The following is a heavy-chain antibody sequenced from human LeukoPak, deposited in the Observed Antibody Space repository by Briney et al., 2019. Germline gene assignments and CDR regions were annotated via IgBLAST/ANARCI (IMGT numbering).Heavy chain of an antibody. J-gene: IGHJ3*02. CDR1: GFTFSSYA. V-gene: IGHV3-30*04. CDR2: ISYDGSNK. D-gene: IGHD3-22*01. CDR3: TRDQSSGYYQGGAFDI. Sequence: PGRSLRLSCAASGFTFSSYAMHWVPQAPGKGLEWVAVISYDGSNKYYADSVKGRFTISRDNSKNTLYLQMNSLRAEDTAVYYCTRDQSSGYYQGGAFDIWGQGTMVTVSS.